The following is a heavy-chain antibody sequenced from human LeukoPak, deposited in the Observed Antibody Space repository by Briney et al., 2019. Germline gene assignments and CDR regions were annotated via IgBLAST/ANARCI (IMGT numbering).Heavy chain of an antibody. Sequence: GGSQRLSCAASGFTLSSYDMSWVRQAPGKGLEWFSAISGGSGSSTYYADAVKGRFTISRDNSKTTLYLQMNSLRAEDTAVYYCAKGSSSGWPYLFDNWGQGTLVTVSS. CDR1: GFTLSSYD. CDR3: AKGSSSGWPYLFDN. J-gene: IGHJ4*02. CDR2: ISGGSGSST. V-gene: IGHV3-23*01. D-gene: IGHD6-19*01.